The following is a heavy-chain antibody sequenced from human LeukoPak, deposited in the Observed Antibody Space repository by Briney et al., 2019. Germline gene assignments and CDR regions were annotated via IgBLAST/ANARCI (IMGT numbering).Heavy chain of an antibody. CDR3: ARDRGRWDFDY. V-gene: IGHV3-48*03. D-gene: IGHD3-10*01. CDR1: GFTFSNYE. J-gene: IGHJ4*02. CDR2: ISSSGSTI. Sequence: GGSLRLSCAASGFTFSNYEMNWVRQAPGKGLEWVSYISSSGSTIYYADSVKGRFTISRDNAKNSLYLQMNSLRAEDTAVYYCARDRGRWDFDYWGQGSLVTVSS.